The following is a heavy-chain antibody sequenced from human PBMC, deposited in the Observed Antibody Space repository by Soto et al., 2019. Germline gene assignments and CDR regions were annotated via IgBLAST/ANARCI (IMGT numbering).Heavy chain of an antibody. CDR2: ISGSGGST. CDR1: GFTFSSYV. D-gene: IGHD2-2*01. V-gene: IGHV3-23*01. Sequence: GGSLRLSCAASGFTFSSYVMSWVRQAPGKGLEWVSAISGSGGSTYYVDSVKGRFTISRDNSKNTLYLQMNSLRAEDTAVYYCAKDGFGGYCSSTSCYGDYYYGMDVWGQGTTVTVSS. J-gene: IGHJ6*02. CDR3: AKDGFGGYCSSTSCYGDYYYGMDV.